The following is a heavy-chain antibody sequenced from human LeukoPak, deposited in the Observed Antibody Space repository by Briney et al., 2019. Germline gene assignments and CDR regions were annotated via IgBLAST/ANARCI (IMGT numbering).Heavy chain of an antibody. V-gene: IGHV1-18*01. D-gene: IGHD6-19*01. J-gene: IGHJ4*02. CDR1: GYTFINYD. CDR3: ARGGSSDWPFDY. CDR2: ISAYNGDT. Sequence: ASVKVSCKASGYTFINYDISWVRQAPGQGLEWMAWISAYNGDTDSAQKFHDRVTVTTDTATSTAYMELRSLGSDDTAVYYCARGGSSDWPFDYWGQGTLVTVSS.